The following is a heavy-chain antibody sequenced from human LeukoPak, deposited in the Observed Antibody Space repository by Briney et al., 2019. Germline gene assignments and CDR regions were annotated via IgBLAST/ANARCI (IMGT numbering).Heavy chain of an antibody. V-gene: IGHV6-1*01. D-gene: IGHD2-15*01. CDR3: ARGTGYCSGGSCYVIGRHLDY. Sequence: SQTLSLTCAISGDSVSTNSVGWNWIRQSPSRGLEWLGRTYYNSNWYNHYAVSVKSRIIINPDTSKNQFSPKLSSVTAADTAVYYCARGTGYCSGGSCYVIGRHLDYWGQGTLVTVSS. CDR2: TYYNSNWYN. J-gene: IGHJ4*02. CDR1: GDSVSTNSVG.